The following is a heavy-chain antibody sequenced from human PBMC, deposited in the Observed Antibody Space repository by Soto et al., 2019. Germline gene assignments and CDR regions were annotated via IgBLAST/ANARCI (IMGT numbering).Heavy chain of an antibody. CDR1: GGTFSSYA. CDR2: ISPKSGDT. V-gene: IGHV1-2*02. Sequence: ASVKVSCKASGGTFSSYAISWVRQAPGQGLEWMGGISPKSGDTKYAQNLQGRVTMTRDTSIGATYMELSSLTSDDTAVYYCAKLAYYHYAMDVWGQGTTVTVSS. J-gene: IGHJ6*02. CDR3: AKLAYYHYAMDV.